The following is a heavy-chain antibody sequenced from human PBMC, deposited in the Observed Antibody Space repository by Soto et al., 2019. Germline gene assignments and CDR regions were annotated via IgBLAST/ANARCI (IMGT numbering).Heavy chain of an antibody. J-gene: IGHJ3*02. Sequence: GGSLRLSCAASGFTFSSYSMNWVRQAPGKGLEWVSYISSSSSTIYYADSVKGRFTISRDNAKNSLYLQMNSLRAEDTAVYYCATIHGMSSGRDDAFDIWGQGTMVTVS. D-gene: IGHD6-19*01. CDR3: ATIHGMSSGRDDAFDI. CDR1: GFTFSSYS. V-gene: IGHV3-48*01. CDR2: ISSSSSTI.